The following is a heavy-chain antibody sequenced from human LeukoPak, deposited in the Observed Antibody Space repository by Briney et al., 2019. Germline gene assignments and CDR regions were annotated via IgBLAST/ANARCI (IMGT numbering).Heavy chain of an antibody. CDR2: IIPILGIT. CDR1: GGTFSSYA. J-gene: IGHJ4*02. Sequence: SVKVSCKSSGGTFSSYAIIWVRQAPGQGLEWMGSIIPILGITNYAQKFQGRVTITADKSTSTAYMELSSLRSEDTAVYYCARLKHDSSGYYIDYWGQGTLVTVSS. D-gene: IGHD3-22*01. V-gene: IGHV1-69*04. CDR3: ARLKHDSSGYYIDY.